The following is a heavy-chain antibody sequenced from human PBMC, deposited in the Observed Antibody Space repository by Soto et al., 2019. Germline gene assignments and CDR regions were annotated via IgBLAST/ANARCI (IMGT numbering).Heavy chain of an antibody. CDR1: GGTFSSYA. D-gene: IGHD3-16*01. CDR2: IIPIFGTA. J-gene: IGHJ6*02. V-gene: IGHV1-69*06. CDR3: AHRSSGGYYYYGMDV. Sequence: SVKASCKASGGTFSSYAISWVRQAPGQGLEWMGGIIPIFGTANYAQKFQGRVTITADKSTSTAYMELSSLRSEDTAVYYCAHRSSGGYYYYGMDVWGQGTTVTVSS.